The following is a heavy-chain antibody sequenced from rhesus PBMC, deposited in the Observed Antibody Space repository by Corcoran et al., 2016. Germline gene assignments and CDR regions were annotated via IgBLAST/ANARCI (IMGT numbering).Heavy chain of an antibody. D-gene: IGHD3-9*01. V-gene: IGHV4-65*01. J-gene: IGHJ6*01. CDR1: GGSISSSNW. CDR2: ISGSSVST. Sequence: QVQLQESGPGLVKPSETLSLTCAVSGGSISSSNWWSWIRQPPGKGLEWIGYISGSSVSTYYNPSLKSRVTISADTSKNQCALKRSAVTAADTAVYYCARDAPHYEDDYGYYYTTGLDSWGQGVVVTVSS. CDR3: ARDAPHYEDDYGYYYTTGLDS.